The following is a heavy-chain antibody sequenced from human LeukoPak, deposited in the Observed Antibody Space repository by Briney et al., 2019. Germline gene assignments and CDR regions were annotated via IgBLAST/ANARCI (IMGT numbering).Heavy chain of an antibody. CDR3: ARGPRNYYYDSSGYYYY. CDR2: INHSGST. CDR1: GGSISSYY. Sequence: SETLSLTCTVSGGSISSYYWSWIRQPPGKGLEWIGEINHSGSTNYNPSLKSRVTISVDTSKNQFSLKLSSVTAADTAVYYCARGPRNYYYDSSGYYYYWGQGTLVTVSS. V-gene: IGHV4-34*01. J-gene: IGHJ4*02. D-gene: IGHD3-22*01.